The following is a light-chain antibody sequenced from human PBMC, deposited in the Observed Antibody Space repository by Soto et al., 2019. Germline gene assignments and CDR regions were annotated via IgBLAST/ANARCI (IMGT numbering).Light chain of an antibody. V-gene: IGLV2-14*01. CDR3: SSYTSRNTVV. Sequence: QSALTQPASVSGSPGQSITMSCTGASSDIDGYDYVSWYQHHPGEAPKLLIYDVTNRPSGVSNRFSASKSGNTASLTISGVQAEDEADYYCSSYTSRNTVVFGGGTKVTVL. CDR1: SSDIDGYDY. J-gene: IGLJ2*01. CDR2: DVT.